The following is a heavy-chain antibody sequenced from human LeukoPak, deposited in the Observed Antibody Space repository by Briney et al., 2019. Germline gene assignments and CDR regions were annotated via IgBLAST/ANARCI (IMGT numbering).Heavy chain of an antibody. D-gene: IGHD3-3*01. Sequence: GGSLRLSCAASGFTFSNAWMSWVRQAPGKGLEWVGRIKSKTDGGPTDYAAPVKGRFTISRDDSKNTLYLQMNSLKTEDTAVYYCTTGLARFLESGAGITGYYMDVWGKGTTVTVSS. J-gene: IGHJ6*03. CDR3: TTGLARFLESGAGITGYYMDV. CDR2: IKSKTDGGPT. V-gene: IGHV3-15*01. CDR1: GFTFSNAW.